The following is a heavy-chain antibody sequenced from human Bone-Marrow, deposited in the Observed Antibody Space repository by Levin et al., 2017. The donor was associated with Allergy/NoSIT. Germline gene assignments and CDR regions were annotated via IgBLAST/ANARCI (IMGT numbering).Heavy chain of an antibody. V-gene: IGHV1-46*01. CDR3: AREFVVVVVATAPPRDADAFDI. CDR1: GYTFTSYY. Sequence: GESLKISCKASGYTFTSYYMHWVRQAPGQGLEWMGIINPSGCSPTYAQKFQGRVTMTRDTSTSTGYMELSSLRAEDTGVYYCAREFVVVVVATAPPRDADAFDIWGQGTMVTVSS. D-gene: IGHD2-15*01. CDR2: INPSGCSP. J-gene: IGHJ3*02.